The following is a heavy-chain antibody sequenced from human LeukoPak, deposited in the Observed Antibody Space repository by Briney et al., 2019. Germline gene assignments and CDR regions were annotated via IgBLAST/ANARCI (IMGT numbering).Heavy chain of an antibody. CDR2: IRDKGYGHAT. D-gene: IGHD2-8*01. V-gene: IGHV3-73*01. J-gene: IGHJ5*02. CDR3: TTPNEGNWFDP. CDR1: GFTFSDSA. Sequence: PGGSLKLSCAASGFTFSDSAIHWVRQASGKGLEWVGRIRDKGYGHATAYAASVQGRFTLSRDDSKNTAYLQMNSLKTEDTALYYCTTPNEGNWFDPWGQGTLVTVSS.